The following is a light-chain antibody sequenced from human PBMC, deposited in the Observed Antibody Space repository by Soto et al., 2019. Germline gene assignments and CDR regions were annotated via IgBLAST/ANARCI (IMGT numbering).Light chain of an antibody. CDR1: QGISSY. CDR2: AAS. Sequence: DIQMTQSPSTLSASVGDRVTITCRASQGISSYLVWYQQKPGKAPKLLIYAASTLQSGVPSRFSGSGSGTDFTLTISSLQSEDSAVYYCQQYDNWPWTFGQGTKVDIK. CDR3: QQYDNWPWT. J-gene: IGKJ1*01. V-gene: IGKV1-9*01.